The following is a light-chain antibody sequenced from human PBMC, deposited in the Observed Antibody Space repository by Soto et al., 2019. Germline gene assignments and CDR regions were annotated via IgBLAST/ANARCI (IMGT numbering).Light chain of an antibody. CDR3: SSYTSSSPYV. CDR2: EVT. Sequence: QSALTQPASVSGSPGQSITISCSGPTSDVGGYEYVSWYQQHPGKAPKLMIYEVTTRPSGVSNRFSGSKSGTTASLTISGLQAEDEADYYCSSYTSSSPYVFGSGTKV. V-gene: IGLV2-14*01. CDR1: TSDVGGYEY. J-gene: IGLJ1*01.